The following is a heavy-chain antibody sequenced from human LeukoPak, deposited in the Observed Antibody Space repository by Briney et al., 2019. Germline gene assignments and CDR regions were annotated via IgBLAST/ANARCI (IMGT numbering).Heavy chain of an antibody. Sequence: GGSLRLSCAASGFTFTDYGMHWVRQAPGKGLEWVAIIWHDGINKYYEDSVKGRFIISRDNSKNMLYLQLNSLRADDTAVYYCARDPSLRVTLDFWGQGTLVTVSS. CDR3: ARDPSLRVTLDF. D-gene: IGHD2-15*01. CDR2: IWHDGINK. V-gene: IGHV3-33*01. J-gene: IGHJ4*02. CDR1: GFTFTDYG.